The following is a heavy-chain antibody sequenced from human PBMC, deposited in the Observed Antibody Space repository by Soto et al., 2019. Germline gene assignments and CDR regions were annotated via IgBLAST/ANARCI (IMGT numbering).Heavy chain of an antibody. CDR1: GFTFSSYS. V-gene: IGHV3-48*01. CDR2: ISSSSSTI. CDR3: ARDYYDSSGYSADFDY. J-gene: IGHJ4*02. Sequence: EVQLVESGGGLVQPGGSLRLSWAASGFTFSSYSMNWVRQAPGKGLEWVSYISSSSSTIYYADSVKGRFTISRDNAKNSLYLQMNSLRAEDTAVYYCARDYYDSSGYSADFDYWGQGTLVTVSS. D-gene: IGHD3-22*01.